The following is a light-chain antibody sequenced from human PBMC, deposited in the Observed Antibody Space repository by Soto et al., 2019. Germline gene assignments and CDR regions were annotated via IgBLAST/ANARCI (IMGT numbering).Light chain of an antibody. Sequence: IVMTQSPAPLSGSPGERATLSCRPSQSVSSNLARYQQKPGQAPRLLVYGASTRATGIPARFSGSGSGTDFTLTISRLEPEDFAVYYCQQYGSSPGITFGGGTKVDI. V-gene: IGKV3-15*01. J-gene: IGKJ4*01. CDR1: QSVSSN. CDR3: QQYGSSPGIT. CDR2: GAS.